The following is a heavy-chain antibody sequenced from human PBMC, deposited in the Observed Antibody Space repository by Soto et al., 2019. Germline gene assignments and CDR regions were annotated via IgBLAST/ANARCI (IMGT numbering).Heavy chain of an antibody. CDR3: ARDGGDYDSSAYQFDY. J-gene: IGHJ4*02. CDR2: IHYSGST. D-gene: IGHD3-22*01. CDR1: GGSISSGDYY. Sequence: QVQLQESGPGLVKPSQTLSLTCTVSGGSISSGDYYWSWIRQPPGKGLEWIGYIHYSGSTYYNPSLESRVTISVDTSKNQFSLKLSSVTAADTAVYYCARDGGDYDSSAYQFDYWGQGTLVTVSS. V-gene: IGHV4-30-4*01.